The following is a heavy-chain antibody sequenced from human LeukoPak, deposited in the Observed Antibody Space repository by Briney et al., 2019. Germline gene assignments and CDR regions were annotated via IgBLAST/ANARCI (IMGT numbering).Heavy chain of an antibody. CDR1: GFTFRNHG. Sequence: PGGSLSLSCAYSGFTFRNHGMHWVRQAPGKGLQWVAVASTDEINQWYTDSVKGRFTISRDNAKNSLYLQMNSLRAEDTAVYYCARRADYFDYWGQGTLVTVSS. CDR3: ARRADYFDY. V-gene: IGHV3-33*05. J-gene: IGHJ4*02. CDR2: ASTDEINQ.